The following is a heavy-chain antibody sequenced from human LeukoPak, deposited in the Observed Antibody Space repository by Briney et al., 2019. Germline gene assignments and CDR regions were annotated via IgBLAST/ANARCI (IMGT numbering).Heavy chain of an antibody. V-gene: IGHV3-23*01. CDR3: AKVVRSTFDY. Sequence: GGSLRLSCAASGFNFSSYAMGWVRQARGKGLEWVSAISGSGGSTYYADSVKGRFTISRDNSKNTLYLQMNSLRAEDTAVYYCAKVVRSTFDYWGQGTLVTVPS. D-gene: IGHD3-10*01. J-gene: IGHJ4*02. CDR2: ISGSGGST. CDR1: GFNFSSYA.